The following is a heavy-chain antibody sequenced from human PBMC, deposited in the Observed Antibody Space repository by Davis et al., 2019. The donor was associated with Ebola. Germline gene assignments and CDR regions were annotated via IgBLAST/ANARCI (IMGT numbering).Heavy chain of an antibody. Sequence: ASVKVSCKASGYTFTGYYMHWVRQAPGQGLEWIGWISAHNGNINYARKLQGRVTMTTDTSTSTAYMELRSLRSDDTAVYYCTRVYGSGWGGDDYWGQGTLVTVSS. CDR2: ISAHNGNI. CDR3: TRVYGSGWGGDDY. CDR1: GYTFTGYY. J-gene: IGHJ4*02. D-gene: IGHD6-19*01. V-gene: IGHV1-18*04.